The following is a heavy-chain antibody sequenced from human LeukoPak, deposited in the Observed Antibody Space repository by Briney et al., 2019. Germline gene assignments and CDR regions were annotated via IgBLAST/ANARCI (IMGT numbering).Heavy chain of an antibody. CDR1: GGSISSGGYY. V-gene: IGHV4-31*03. CDR2: IYYSGST. Sequence: PSETLSLTCTVSGGSISSGGYYWSWIRQHPGTGLEWIGYIYYSGSTYYNPSLKSRVTISVDTSKNQFSLKLSSVTAADTAVYYCARHVTNFGVGINWFDPWGQGTLVTVSS. CDR3: ARHVTNFGVGINWFDP. D-gene: IGHD3-3*01. J-gene: IGHJ5*02.